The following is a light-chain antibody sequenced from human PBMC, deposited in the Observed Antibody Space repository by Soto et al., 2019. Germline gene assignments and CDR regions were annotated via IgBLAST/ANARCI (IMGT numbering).Light chain of an antibody. J-gene: IGLJ2*01. CDR2: EVS. CDR3: SLYAGSNNLL. CDR1: SSDVGGYNY. Sequence: QSALTQPPSASGSPGHSVTISCTGTSSDVGGYNYVSWYQQHPGKAPQLMIYEVSRRPSGVPDRFSGSKSGNTASLTVSGLQDEDEAYYYCSLYAGSNNLLFGGGTKLTVL. V-gene: IGLV2-8*01.